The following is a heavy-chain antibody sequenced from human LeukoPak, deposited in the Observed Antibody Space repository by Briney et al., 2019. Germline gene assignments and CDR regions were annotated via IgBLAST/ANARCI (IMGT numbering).Heavy chain of an antibody. D-gene: IGHD3-22*01. CDR3: ASLPRRTSYYYDSSGPGDY. V-gene: IGHV3-30*03. CDR1: GFTFSSYG. Sequence: GGSLRLSCAASGFTFSSYGMHWVRQAPGKGLEWVAVISYDGSYKYYADSVKGRFTISRDNSNNTLYLQMNSLRAEDTAVYYCASLPRRTSYYYDSSGPGDYWGQGTLVTVSS. CDR2: ISYDGSYK. J-gene: IGHJ4*02.